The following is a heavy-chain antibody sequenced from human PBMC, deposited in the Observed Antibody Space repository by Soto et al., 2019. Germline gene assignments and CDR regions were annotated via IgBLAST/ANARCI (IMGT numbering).Heavy chain of an antibody. J-gene: IGHJ6*02. CDR3: ARVSGSYYYGMDV. Sequence: QVQLQESGPGLVKPSGTLSLTCAVSGGSISSSNWWSWVRQPPGKGLEWIGEIYHSGSTNYNPSPKSRVTLSVDKSKNQFSLKLSSVTAADTAVYYCARVSGSYYYGMDVWGQGTTVTVSS. CDR2: IYHSGST. D-gene: IGHD1-26*01. CDR1: GGSISSSNW. V-gene: IGHV4-4*02.